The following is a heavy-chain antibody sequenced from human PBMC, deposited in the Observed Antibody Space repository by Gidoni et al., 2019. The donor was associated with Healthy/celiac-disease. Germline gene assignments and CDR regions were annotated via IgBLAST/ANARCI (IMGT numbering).Heavy chain of an antibody. Sequence: EVQLVQSGAEVKKPGESLKISCKGSGYSFTSYWIGWVRQMPGKGLEWLGIIYPGDSDTRYSPSFQGQVTISADKSISTAYLQWSSLKASDTAMYYCARPHREEDSTGSEDYWGQGTLVTVSS. D-gene: IGHD2-2*01. CDR3: ARPHREEDSTGSEDY. J-gene: IGHJ4*02. V-gene: IGHV5-51*01. CDR2: IYPGDSDT. CDR1: GYSFTSYW.